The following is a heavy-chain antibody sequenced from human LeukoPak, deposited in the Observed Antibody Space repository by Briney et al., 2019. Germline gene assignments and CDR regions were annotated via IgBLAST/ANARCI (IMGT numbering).Heavy chain of an antibody. D-gene: IGHD5-18*01. CDR3: ARDRGGRGFTYGQPLDY. Sequence: GGSLRLSCAASGFTFSNYWMSWVRQAPGKGLEWVANIREDGSEKYYVDSVKGQFTISRDNAKNSLYLQMNSLRAEDTAVYYCARDRGGRGFTYGQPLDYWGHGTLVTVSS. CDR1: GFTFSNYW. J-gene: IGHJ4*01. CDR2: IREDGSEK. V-gene: IGHV3-7*03.